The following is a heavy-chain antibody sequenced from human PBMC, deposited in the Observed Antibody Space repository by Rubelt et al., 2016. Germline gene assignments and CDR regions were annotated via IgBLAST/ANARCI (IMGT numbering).Heavy chain of an antibody. D-gene: IGHD6-13*01. CDR3: AREQQLVGGWFDP. J-gene: IGHJ5*02. V-gene: IGHV1-69*01. CDR2: IIPIFGTA. CDR1: GGTFSSYA. Sequence: QVQLVQSGAEVKKPGSSVKVSCKASGGTFSSYAISWVRQAPGQGLEWMGGIIPIFGTANYAQKCQGRVTITADEATSPAYMELSSLRSEDTAVYYCAREQQLVGGWFDPWGQGTLVTVSS.